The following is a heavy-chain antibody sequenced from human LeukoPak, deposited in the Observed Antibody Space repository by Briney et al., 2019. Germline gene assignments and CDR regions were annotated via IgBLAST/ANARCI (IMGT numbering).Heavy chain of an antibody. CDR2: ISSSGSTI. J-gene: IGHJ3*02. CDR3: ARRGTIDFGWLPHAFDI. Sequence: QTGGSLRLSCAASGFTFSSYEMNWVRQAPGKGLEWVSYISSSGSTIYYADSVKGRFTISRDNAKNSLYLQMNSLRAEDTAVYYCARRGTIDFGWLPHAFDIWGQGTMVTVSS. CDR1: GFTFSSYE. V-gene: IGHV3-48*03. D-gene: IGHD3-9*01.